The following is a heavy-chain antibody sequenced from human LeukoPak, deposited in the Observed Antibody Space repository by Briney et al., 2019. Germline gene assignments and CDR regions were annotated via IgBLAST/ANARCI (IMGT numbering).Heavy chain of an antibody. CDR2: ISSSSSTI. V-gene: IGHV3-48*04. Sequence: GGSLRLSCAASGFTFSSYSMNWVRQAPGKGLEWVSYISSSSSTIYYADSVKGRFTISRDNAKNSLYLQMNSLRAEDTAVYYCARAELELPRVIDYWAREPWSPSPQ. CDR1: GFTFSSYS. J-gene: IGHJ4*02. D-gene: IGHD1-7*01. CDR3: ARAELELPRVIDY.